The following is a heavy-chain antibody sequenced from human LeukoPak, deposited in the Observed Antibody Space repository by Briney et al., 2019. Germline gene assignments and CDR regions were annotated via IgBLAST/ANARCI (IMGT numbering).Heavy chain of an antibody. CDR2: IIPIFGTA. CDR1: GGTFSSYA. CDR3: AREGPADYDSSGYYSVNWFDP. V-gene: IGHV1-69*06. D-gene: IGHD3-22*01. Sequence: GASVKVSCKASGGTFSSYAISWVRQAPGQGLEWMGGIIPIFGTANYAQKFQGRVTITADKSTSTAYMELSSLRSEDTAVYYCAREGPADYDSSGYYSVNWFDPWGQGTLVTVSS. J-gene: IGHJ5*02.